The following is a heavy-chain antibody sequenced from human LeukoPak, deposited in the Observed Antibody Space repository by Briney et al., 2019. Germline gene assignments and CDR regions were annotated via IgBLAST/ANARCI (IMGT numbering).Heavy chain of an antibody. J-gene: IGHJ4*02. CDR3: ARGVVITPTPIIYYFDY. CDR1: GYTFTSYY. Sequence: ASVTVSCTASGYTFTSYYMHWVRQAPGQGLEWMGIINPSGGSTSYAQKFQGRVTMTRDTSTSTVYMELSSLRSEDTAVYYCARGVVITPTPIIYYFDYWGQGTLVTVSS. CDR2: INPSGGST. V-gene: IGHV1-46*01. D-gene: IGHD3-22*01.